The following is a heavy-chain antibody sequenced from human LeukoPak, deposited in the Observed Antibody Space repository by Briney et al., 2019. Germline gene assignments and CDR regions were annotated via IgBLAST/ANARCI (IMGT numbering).Heavy chain of an antibody. CDR1: GYTFTSYG. CDR2: ISAYNGNT. D-gene: IGHD3-3*01. V-gene: IGHV1-18*01. Sequence: ASVKVSRKASGYTFTSYGISWVRQAPGQGLEWMGWISAYNGNTNYAQKLQGRVTMTTDTSTSTAYMELRSLRSDDTAVYYCARDYVGVVIMDYWGQGTLVTVSS. CDR3: ARDYVGVVIMDY. J-gene: IGHJ4*02.